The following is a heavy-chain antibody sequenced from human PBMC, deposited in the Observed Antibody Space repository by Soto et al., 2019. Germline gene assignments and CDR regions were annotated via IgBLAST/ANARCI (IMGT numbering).Heavy chain of an antibody. Sequence: GGSLRLSCAASGFTFSSYGMHWVRQAPGKGLEWVAVIWYDGSNKYYADSVKGRFTISRDNSKNTLYLQMNSLRAEDTAVYYFARDPSHCSGGSCYPGYFQHWGQGTLVTVSS. CDR2: IWYDGSNK. CDR1: GFTFSSYG. CDR3: ARDPSHCSGGSCYPGYFQH. D-gene: IGHD2-15*01. V-gene: IGHV3-33*01. J-gene: IGHJ1*01.